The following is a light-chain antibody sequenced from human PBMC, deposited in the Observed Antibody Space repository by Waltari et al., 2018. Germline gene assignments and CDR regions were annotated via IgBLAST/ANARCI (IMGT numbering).Light chain of an antibody. CDR2: RAF. J-gene: IGKJ1*01. CDR1: QSLLHSDGNTY. CDR3: MQGSQWPPWT. Sequence: DVVLTPAPLSQSVTLGRPASISCRSSQSLLHSDGNTYLNWLHQGPGQCPRCLIFRAFYRDSGVPERFTGSGSGTDFTLEISRVEAEDVGIYYCMQGSQWPPWTFGQGTKVEIK. V-gene: IGKV2-30*02.